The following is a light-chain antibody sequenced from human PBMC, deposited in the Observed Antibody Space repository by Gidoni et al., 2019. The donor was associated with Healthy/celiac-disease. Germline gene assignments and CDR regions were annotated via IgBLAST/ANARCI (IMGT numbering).Light chain of an antibody. Sequence: IPMTQSPSSLSASVGDRVTITCRASQNISSYLNWYQQKPGIAPKLLIYAASSLQSGVPSRFSGSGSGTDFTLTISNLQPEDFATYYCQQSYSTPRTFGQGTKLEIK. J-gene: IGKJ2*01. V-gene: IGKV1-39*01. CDR3: QQSYSTPRT. CDR1: QNISSY. CDR2: AAS.